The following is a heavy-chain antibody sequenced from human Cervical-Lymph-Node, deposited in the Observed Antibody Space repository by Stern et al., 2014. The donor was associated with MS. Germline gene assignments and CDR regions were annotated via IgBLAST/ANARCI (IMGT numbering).Heavy chain of an antibody. Sequence: VQLVESGAEVKKPGESLKISCKGSGYSFTSYWIGWVRQMPGKGLEWMGIIYPGDSDTRYSPSFQGQVTISADKSISTAYLQWSSLKASDTAMYYCAIPRERDPAWDWYFDLWGRGTLVTVSS. CDR3: AIPRERDPAWDWYFDL. V-gene: IGHV5-51*01. D-gene: IGHD5-18*01. J-gene: IGHJ2*01. CDR1: GYSFTSYW. CDR2: IYPGDSDT.